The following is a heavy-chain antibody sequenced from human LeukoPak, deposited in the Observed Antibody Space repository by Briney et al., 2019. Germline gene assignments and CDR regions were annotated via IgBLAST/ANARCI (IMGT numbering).Heavy chain of an antibody. CDR1: GFTFNSYT. CDR2: ISYFGTDK. D-gene: IGHD3-16*01. V-gene: IGHV3-30-3*01. CDR3: AREFTAFDY. Sequence: GGSLRLSCAASGFTFNSYTMHWVRQAPGKGLDWVALISYFGTDKYYADSVKGRFTISRDNSENILFLQMNSLRPEDTAVYYCAREFTAFDYWGQGTLVTVSS. J-gene: IGHJ4*02.